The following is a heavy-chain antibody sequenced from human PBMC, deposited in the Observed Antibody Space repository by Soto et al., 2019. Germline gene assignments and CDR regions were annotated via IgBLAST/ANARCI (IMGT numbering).Heavy chain of an antibody. J-gene: IGHJ3*02. D-gene: IGHD3-9*01. CDR2: IDVGSANA. V-gene: IGHV1-58*01. CDR3: AREGRYDYDILTGVSAFDI. CDR1: GLTFSSSA. Sequence: SVKVSCKTSGLTFSSSAVHWVRQARGHRLQWIGWIDVGSANANYAQMLQERVTISRDMSTSTAYMELSRLRSDDTAVYYCAREGRYDYDILTGVSAFDIWGQGTMVTVSS.